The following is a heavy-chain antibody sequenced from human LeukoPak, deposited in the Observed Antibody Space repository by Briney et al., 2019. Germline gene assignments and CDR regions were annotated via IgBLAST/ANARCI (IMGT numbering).Heavy chain of an antibody. D-gene: IGHD1-14*01. CDR1: GGSISSYY. Sequence: SETLSLTCTVSGGSISSYYWSWIRQPPGKGLEWIGYIYYSGSTNYNPSLTSRVTISVDTSKNQFSLKLSSVTAADTAVYYCARGTGWLNDYWGQGTLVTVSS. CDR2: IYYSGST. V-gene: IGHV4-59*01. J-gene: IGHJ4*02. CDR3: ARGTGWLNDY.